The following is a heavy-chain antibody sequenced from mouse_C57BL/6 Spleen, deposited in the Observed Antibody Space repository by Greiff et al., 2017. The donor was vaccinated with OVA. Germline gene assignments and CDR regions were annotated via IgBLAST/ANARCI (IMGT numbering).Heavy chain of an antibody. CDR3: ARYALTETFAY. D-gene: IGHD4-1*01. Sequence: VQLQQPGAELVRPGSSVKLSCKASGYTFTSHWMHWVKQRPKQGLEWIGNIYPSDSETHYNQKFKDKATLTVDKSSSTAYMQLSSLTSEDSAVYFCARYALTETFAYWGQGTLVTVSA. CDR1: GYTFTSHW. J-gene: IGHJ3*01. CDR2: IYPSDSET. V-gene: IGHV1-52*01.